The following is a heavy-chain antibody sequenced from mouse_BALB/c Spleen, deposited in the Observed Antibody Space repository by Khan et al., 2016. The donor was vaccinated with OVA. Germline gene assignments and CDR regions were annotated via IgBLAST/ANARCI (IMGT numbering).Heavy chain of an antibody. CDR3: SRGDYHGRGYFDV. V-gene: IGHV5-6-5*01. Sequence: EVELVESGGGLVKPGGSLKLSCAASGFTFSIYAMSWVRQTPAKSLEWVASISRGGSTYYPDSVKGRFTISSDNASNIFDLPMSSLRTEATAVYYCSRGDYHGRGYFDVWGAETTVTVSS. CDR2: ISRGGST. D-gene: IGHD1-2*01. J-gene: IGHJ1*01. CDR1: GFTFSIYA.